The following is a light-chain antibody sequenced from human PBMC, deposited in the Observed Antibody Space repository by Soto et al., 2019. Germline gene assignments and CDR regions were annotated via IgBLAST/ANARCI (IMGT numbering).Light chain of an antibody. CDR2: GAS. CDR3: QQYHYWPPIT. V-gene: IGKV3-15*01. Sequence: EIGMTQSPAPLFVSPGERATLSCRASQTVSDDLAWYQQKPGQAPRLLIYGASTRATDIPARFSGGGSGTEFTLTISSLQSEDSAISYYQQYHYWPPITFGPGTKVNI. J-gene: IGKJ3*01. CDR1: QTVSDD.